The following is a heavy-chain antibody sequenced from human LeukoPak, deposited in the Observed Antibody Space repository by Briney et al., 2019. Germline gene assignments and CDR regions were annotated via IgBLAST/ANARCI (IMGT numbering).Heavy chain of an antibody. CDR1: GGSISSGGYS. Sequence: PSQTLSLTCAVSGGSISSGGYSWSWLRQSPGKGLEWIGYIYHSGSTYYNPSLKSRVTISVDRSKNQFSLKLSSVTAADTAVYYCARARGIAAAGDAFDIWGQGTMVTVSS. CDR2: IYHSGST. D-gene: IGHD6-13*01. J-gene: IGHJ3*02. CDR3: ARARGIAAAGDAFDI. V-gene: IGHV4-30-2*06.